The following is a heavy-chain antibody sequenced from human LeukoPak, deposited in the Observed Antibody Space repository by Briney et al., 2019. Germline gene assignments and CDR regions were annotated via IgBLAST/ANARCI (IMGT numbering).Heavy chain of an antibody. J-gene: IGHJ4*02. V-gene: IGHV4-61*01. D-gene: IGHD6-19*01. CDR1: GYSISSGYY. CDR3: ARNMYSSGWYSEGLSVGGVDY. Sequence: SETLSLTCTVPGYSISSGYYWSWIRQPPGKGLEWIGYIYYSGSTNYNPSLKSRVTISVDTSKNQFSLKLSSVTAADTAVYYCARNMYSSGWYSEGLSVGGVDYWGQGTLVTVSS. CDR2: IYYSGST.